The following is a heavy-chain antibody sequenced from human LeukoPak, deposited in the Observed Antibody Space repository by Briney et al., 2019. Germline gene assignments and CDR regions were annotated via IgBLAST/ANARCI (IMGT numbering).Heavy chain of an antibody. D-gene: IGHD2-21*01. CDR2: ISSSSSTI. Sequence: PGGSLRLSCAASGFTFNSYSMNWVRQAPGKGLEWVSYISSSSSTIYYADSVKGRFTISRDNSKNTLYLQMNSLRAEDTAVYYCARDAAIRNAFDIWGQGTMVTVSS. V-gene: IGHV3-48*01. CDR1: GFTFNSYS. J-gene: IGHJ3*02. CDR3: ARDAAIRNAFDI.